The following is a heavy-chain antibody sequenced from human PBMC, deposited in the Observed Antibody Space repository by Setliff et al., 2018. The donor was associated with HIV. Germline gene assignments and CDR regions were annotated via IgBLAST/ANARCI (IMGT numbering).Heavy chain of an antibody. Sequence: PSETLSLTCTVSGGSINSGGYYWTWIRQRPGKGLEWIGYIYYSGSTHYNPSLKSRFTISVDASKNQFSLKVNSVTAADTAVYYCARGARLLAGYSDRWDYYYMAVWGKGTTVTVSS. CDR3: ARGARLLAGYSDRWDYYYMAV. D-gene: IGHD6-13*01. CDR1: GGSINSGGYY. CDR2: IYYSGST. J-gene: IGHJ6*03. V-gene: IGHV4-31*03.